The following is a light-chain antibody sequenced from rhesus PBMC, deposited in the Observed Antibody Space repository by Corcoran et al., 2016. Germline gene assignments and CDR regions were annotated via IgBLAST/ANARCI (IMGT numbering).Light chain of an antibody. J-gene: IGKJ2*01. V-gene: IGKV3-10*01. CDR3: YQHSSGYS. CDR2: GAS. Sequence: QVILTQSTATLSLSPGERATLSCRASQSVSSYLAWYQQKPGQAPRLLIYGASSRATVLPDRFRGSGSGTDFTLTISSLEPEDVGVYHCYQHSSGYSFGQGTKVEIK. CDR1: QSVSSY.